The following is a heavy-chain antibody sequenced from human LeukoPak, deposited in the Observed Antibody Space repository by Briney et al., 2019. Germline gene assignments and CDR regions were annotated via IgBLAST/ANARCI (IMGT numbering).Heavy chain of an antibody. Sequence: SETLSLTCTVSGGSISSGDYYWSWIRQPPGKGLEWIGYIYYSGSTYYNPSLKGRVTISVDTSKNQFSLKLSSVTAADTAVYYCARVLDSSGYYGGEYYFDYWGQGTLVTVSS. D-gene: IGHD3-22*01. CDR2: IYYSGST. V-gene: IGHV4-30-4*01. J-gene: IGHJ4*02. CDR3: ARVLDSSGYYGGEYYFDY. CDR1: GGSISSGDYY.